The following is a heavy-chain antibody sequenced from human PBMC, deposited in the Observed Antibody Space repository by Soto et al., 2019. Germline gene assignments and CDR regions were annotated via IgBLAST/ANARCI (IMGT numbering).Heavy chain of an antibody. D-gene: IGHD2-2*01. CDR3: ANNYQLPGPRNYGMDV. J-gene: IGHJ6*02. V-gene: IGHV3-30*18. CDR2: ISYDGSNK. Sequence: GGSLRLSCAASGFTFSSYGMHWVRQAPGKGLEWVAVISYDGSNKYYADSVKGRFTISRDNSKNTLYLQMNSLRAEDTAVYYCANNYQLPGPRNYGMDVWGQGTTVTVSS. CDR1: GFTFSSYG.